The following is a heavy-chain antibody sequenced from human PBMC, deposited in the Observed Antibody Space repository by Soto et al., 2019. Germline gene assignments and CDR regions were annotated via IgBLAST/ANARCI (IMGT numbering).Heavy chain of an antibody. CDR3: ARRGRGIQLWFHQYLDY. V-gene: IGHV4-39*01. J-gene: IGHJ4*02. CDR2: IYYRGST. D-gene: IGHD5-18*01. CDR1: GGSISSSSYY. Sequence: SETLSLTCTVSGGSISSSSYYWGWIRQPPGKGLEWIGSIYYRGSTYYNPSHKSRVTISVDTSKNQFSLKLSSVTAADTAVYYCARRGRGIQLWFHQYLDYWGQGTLVTVSS.